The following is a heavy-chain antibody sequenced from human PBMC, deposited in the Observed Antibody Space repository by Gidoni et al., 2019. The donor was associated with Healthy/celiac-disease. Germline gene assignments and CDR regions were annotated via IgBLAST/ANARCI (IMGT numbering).Heavy chain of an antibody. V-gene: IGHV3-9*01. Sequence: EVQLVESGGGLVQPGRSLRLSCAASGFTFDDYAMHWVRQAPGKGLEWVSGISWNSGSIGYADSVKGRFTISRDNAKNSLYLQMNSLRAEDTALYYCAKGPTGSWDGDFVLHWGQGTLVTVSS. CDR2: ISWNSGSI. D-gene: IGHD4-17*01. CDR3: AKGPTGSWDGDFVLH. CDR1: GFTFDDYA. J-gene: IGHJ1*01.